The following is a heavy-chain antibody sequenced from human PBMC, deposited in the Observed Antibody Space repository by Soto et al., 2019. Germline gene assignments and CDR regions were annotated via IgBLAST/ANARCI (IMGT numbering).Heavy chain of an antibody. CDR1: GFTFSSYW. D-gene: IGHD4-17*01. Sequence: EVQLVESGGGLVQPGGSQRLSCAASGFTFSSYWMHWVRQAPGKGLVWVSRINSDGSTTNYADSVKGRFTISRDIANNTLYLQMNSLRAEDTAVYYCARSAYGDYFYYYYMDVWGKGTTVTVSS. J-gene: IGHJ6*03. CDR3: ARSAYGDYFYYYYMDV. CDR2: INSDGSTT. V-gene: IGHV3-74*01.